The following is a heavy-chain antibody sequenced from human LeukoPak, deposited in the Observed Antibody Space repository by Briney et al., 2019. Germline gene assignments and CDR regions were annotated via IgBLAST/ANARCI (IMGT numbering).Heavy chain of an antibody. J-gene: IGHJ4*02. V-gene: IGHV4-39*02. CDR3: ARGGLWIYYFDY. D-gene: IGHD1-1*01. Sequence: SETLSLTCTVSGGSISSSSYYWGWIRQPPEKGLEWIGSIYYSGSTYYNASLKSRVTISIDTSKNHFSLKLNSVTAADTAVFYCARGGLWIYYFDYWGQGTLVTVSS. CDR2: IYYSGST. CDR1: GGSISSSSYY.